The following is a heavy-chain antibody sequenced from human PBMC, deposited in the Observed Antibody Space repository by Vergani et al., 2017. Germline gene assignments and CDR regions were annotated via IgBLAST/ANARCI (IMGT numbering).Heavy chain of an antibody. CDR2: ISSSSSYI. V-gene: IGHV3-21*01. CDR3: ARXRVVDYDILTGYYKDYYYYGMDV. J-gene: IGHJ6*02. CDR1: GFTFSSYS. Sequence: EVQLVESGGGLVKPGGSLRLSCAASGFTFSSYSMNWVRQAPGKGLEWVSSISSSSSYIYYADSVKGRFTISRDNAKNSLYLQMNSLRAEDTAVYYCARXRVVDYDILTGYYKDYYYYGMDVWGQGTTVTVSS. D-gene: IGHD3-9*01.